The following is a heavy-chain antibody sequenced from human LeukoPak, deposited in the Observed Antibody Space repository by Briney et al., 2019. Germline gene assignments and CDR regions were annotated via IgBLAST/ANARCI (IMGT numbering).Heavy chain of an antibody. CDR1: GFTFNNYA. Sequence: PGGSLRLSCAASGFTFNNYATNWVRQAPGKGLEWVSVISGSGGTTYYADSVKGRFTISRDSSKNTLYLQMNSLRAEDTAVYYCAKVSGGGLYYDGMDVWGQGTTVTDSS. V-gene: IGHV3-23*01. J-gene: IGHJ6*02. D-gene: IGHD1-14*01. CDR3: AKVSGGGLYYDGMDV. CDR2: ISGSGGTT.